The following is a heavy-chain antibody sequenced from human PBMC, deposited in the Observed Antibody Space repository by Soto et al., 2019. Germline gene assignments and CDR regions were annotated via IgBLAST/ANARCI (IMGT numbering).Heavy chain of an antibody. Sequence: NPSETLSLTCAVYGGSFSGYYWTWIRQPPGKGLEWIGEINHSGSSNQNPSLKSRLSISVDTAKNQFSVKLTSVTAADTAVYYCVRGISMKSAVQKGAPDKSYFDSWGQGTLVTVSS. CDR3: VRGISMKSAVQKGAPDKSYFDS. D-gene: IGHD3-3*02. V-gene: IGHV4-34*01. CDR1: GGSFSGYY. CDR2: INHSGSS. J-gene: IGHJ4*02.